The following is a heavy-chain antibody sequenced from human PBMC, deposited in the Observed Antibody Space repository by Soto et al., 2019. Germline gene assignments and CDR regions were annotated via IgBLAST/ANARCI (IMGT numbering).Heavy chain of an antibody. V-gene: IGHV3-23*01. D-gene: IGHD6-19*01. CDR3: AKTPQQQWLRYNWFDP. CDR2: ITGRGTGR. J-gene: IGHJ5*02. CDR1: GFSFSSYA. Sequence: GGSLRLSCAASGFSFSSYAMAWVRQAPGKGLEWVSSITGRGTGRYYADSVKGRFTISRDNSNNTLYLEINSLRAEDTAIYYCAKTPQQQWLRYNWFDPWGQGTLVTVSS.